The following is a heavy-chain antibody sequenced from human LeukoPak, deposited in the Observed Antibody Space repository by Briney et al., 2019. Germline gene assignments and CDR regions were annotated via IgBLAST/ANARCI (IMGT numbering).Heavy chain of an antibody. CDR3: ARGRRGDGDYRRWDYYYYYYMDV. V-gene: IGHV4-34*01. CDR1: NGSFGESFSDFF. CDR2: ISHGDST. D-gene: IGHD4-17*01. Sequence: PSETLSLTCGVYNGSFGESFSDFFWSWIRQPPGRGLEWIGEISHGDSTTYNPSLKSRLTMSFDTSKSQFSLKLTSVTAADTAVYYCARGRRGDGDYRRWDYYYYYYMDVWGSGTTVTVSS. J-gene: IGHJ6*03.